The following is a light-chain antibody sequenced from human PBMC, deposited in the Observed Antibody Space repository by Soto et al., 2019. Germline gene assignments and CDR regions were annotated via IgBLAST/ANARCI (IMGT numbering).Light chain of an antibody. V-gene: IGLV1-47*02. J-gene: IGLJ3*02. CDR2: SNN. CDR1: SSNIGSNY. CDR3: AAWDDSLSGWV. Sequence: QSVLTQPPSASGTPGQRVTISCSGSSSNIGSNYVYWYQQFPGTAPKLLIQSNNQRPTGVPDRFSGSKSGTSASLAISGLRSEDEADYYCAAWDDSLSGWVFGGGTKLTVL.